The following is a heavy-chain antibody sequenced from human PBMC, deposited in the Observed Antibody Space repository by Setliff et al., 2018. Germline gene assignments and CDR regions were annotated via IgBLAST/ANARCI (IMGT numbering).Heavy chain of an antibody. CDR1: GGSIRISSYY. CDR3: TRVQHKGYSDRSGYYYGKVFDI. CDR2: VYYSGST. J-gene: IGHJ3*02. D-gene: IGHD3-22*01. Sequence: PSETLSLTCVVSGGSIRISSYYWGWLRQPPGKGLEWIGSVYYSGSTYYNPSLSSRVTISIDASKNKFSLKLKYMPAADTAVYYCTRVQHKGYSDRSGYYYGKVFDIWGQGTMVTVSS. V-gene: IGHV4-39*07.